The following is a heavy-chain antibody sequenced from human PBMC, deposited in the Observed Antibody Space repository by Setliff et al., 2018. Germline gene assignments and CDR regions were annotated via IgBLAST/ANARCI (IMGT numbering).Heavy chain of an antibody. CDR2: IRSNGGAT. CDR3: ARWTARAVDY. D-gene: IGHD6-6*01. Sequence: GGSLRLSCEASGFTFSSYAMNWVRQAPGKGLEWVSGIRSNGGATYYAQSVKGRFTISRDNSKNSLYLQMSSLRAEDTAVYYCARWTARAVDYWGQGTLVTISS. CDR1: GFTFSSYA. J-gene: IGHJ4*02. V-gene: IGHV3-23*01.